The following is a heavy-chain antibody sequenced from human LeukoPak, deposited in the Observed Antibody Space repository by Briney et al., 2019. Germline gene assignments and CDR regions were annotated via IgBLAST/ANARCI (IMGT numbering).Heavy chain of an antibody. CDR1: GFSFDDYV. J-gene: IGHJ4*02. D-gene: IGHD6-19*01. V-gene: IGHV3-9*01. Sequence: GGSLRLSCAASGFSFDDYVMHWVRQAPGKGLEWVSGISWNSGSIGYADSVKGRFTISRDNAKNSLYLQMNSLRAEDTAVYYCARKLSSGWYYWGQGTLVTVSS. CDR2: ISWNSGSI. CDR3: ARKLSSGWYY.